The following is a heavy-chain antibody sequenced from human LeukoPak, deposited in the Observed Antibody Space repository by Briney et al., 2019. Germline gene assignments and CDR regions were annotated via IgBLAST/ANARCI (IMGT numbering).Heavy chain of an antibody. CDR2: INSDGSST. CDR1: GFTFSSYW. J-gene: IGHJ6*03. Sequence: GGCLRLSCAASGFTFSSYWMHWVRQAPGKGLVWVSRINSDGSSTSYADSVKGRFTISRDNAKNTLYLQMNSLRAEDTAVYYCARDGIAVAGDYYFYMDVWGKGTTVTVS. V-gene: IGHV3-74*01. CDR3: ARDGIAVAGDYYFYMDV. D-gene: IGHD6-19*01.